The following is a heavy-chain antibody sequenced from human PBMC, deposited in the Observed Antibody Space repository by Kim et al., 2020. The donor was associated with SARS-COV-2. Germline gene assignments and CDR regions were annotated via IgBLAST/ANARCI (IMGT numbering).Heavy chain of an antibody. CDR2: T. V-gene: IGHV3-15*01. D-gene: IGHD3-10*01. CDR3: TTETSGVYFDY. J-gene: IGHJ4*02. Sequence: TDYAAPGKGRFTISRDDSKNTLYLQMNSLKTEDTAVYYCTTETSGVYFDYWGQGTLVTVSS.